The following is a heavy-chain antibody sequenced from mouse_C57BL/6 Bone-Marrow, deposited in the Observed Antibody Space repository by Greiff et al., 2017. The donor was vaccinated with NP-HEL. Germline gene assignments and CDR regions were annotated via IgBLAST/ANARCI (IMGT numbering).Heavy chain of an antibody. J-gene: IGHJ4*01. CDR1: GYTFTSYW. CDR3: ARFDYEGDYAMDY. CDR2: IHPNSGST. Sequence: QVQLQQPGAELVKPGASVKLSCKASGYTFTSYWMHWVKQRPGQGLEWIGMIHPNSGSTNYNEKFKSKATLTVDKSSSTAYMQLSSLTSEDSAVYYCARFDYEGDYAMDYWGQGTSVTVSS. V-gene: IGHV1-64*01. D-gene: IGHD2-4*01.